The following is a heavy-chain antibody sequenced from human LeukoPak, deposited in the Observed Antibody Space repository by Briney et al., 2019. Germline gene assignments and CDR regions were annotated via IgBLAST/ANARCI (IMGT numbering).Heavy chain of an antibody. Sequence: GGSLRLSCAASGFTLSNYEVNWVRQAPGKGLEWVANIKQDGSEKYYVDSVKGRFIISRDNPRNSLYLQMNSLRAEDTAVYYCARDHFGAYGDWGQGTLVIVSS. V-gene: IGHV3-7*01. CDR2: IKQDGSEK. CDR3: ARDHFGAYGD. CDR1: GFTLSNYE. J-gene: IGHJ4*02. D-gene: IGHD4-17*01.